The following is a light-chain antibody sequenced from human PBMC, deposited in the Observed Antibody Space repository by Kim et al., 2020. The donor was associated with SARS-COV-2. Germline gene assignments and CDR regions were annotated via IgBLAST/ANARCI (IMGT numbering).Light chain of an antibody. J-gene: IGKJ4*01. CDR1: QSIGTW. CDR2: EAS. Sequence: DIQMIQSPSTLSVSVGDRVTITCRASQSIGTWLAWSQQNPGIAPRLLIYEASNLDSGVPSRFSGSGSGTVFTLIIGSLQTDDFSTYYCQQYNRSPGVTYGGGTKVDIK. CDR3: QQYNRSPGVT. V-gene: IGKV1-5*03.